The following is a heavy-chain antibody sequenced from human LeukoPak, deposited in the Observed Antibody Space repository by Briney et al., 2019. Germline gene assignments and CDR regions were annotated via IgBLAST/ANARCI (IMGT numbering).Heavy chain of an antibody. D-gene: IGHD5-18*01. CDR3: LALIQYFDY. J-gene: IGHJ4*02. CDR1: RFTLTSYG. Sequence: PVRTLRLSRAASRFTLTSYGMHSVRQAPGKGLEWGAFIRYDGSNKYYADSVKGRFTTSIDNSKNTLYLQMNSLRAGDTAVYYCLALIQYFDYWGQGTLVTVSS. V-gene: IGHV3-30*02. CDR2: IRYDGSNK.